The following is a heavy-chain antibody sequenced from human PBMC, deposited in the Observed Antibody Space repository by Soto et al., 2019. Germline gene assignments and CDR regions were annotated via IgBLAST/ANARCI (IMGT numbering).Heavy chain of an antibody. Sequence: QLQLQESGPGLVKPSETLSLTCTVSGGSISSSSYYWGWIRQPPGKGLEWIGSIYYSGSTYYNPSLKSRVTISVDTSKNQFSLKLSSVTAADTAVYYCARRSAIRGFDYWGQGTLVTVSS. CDR3: ARRSAIRGFDY. J-gene: IGHJ4*02. D-gene: IGHD2-21*02. V-gene: IGHV4-39*01. CDR2: IYYSGST. CDR1: GGSISSSSYY.